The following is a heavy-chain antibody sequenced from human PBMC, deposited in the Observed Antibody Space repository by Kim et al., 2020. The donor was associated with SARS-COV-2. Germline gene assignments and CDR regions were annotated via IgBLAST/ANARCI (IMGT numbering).Heavy chain of an antibody. J-gene: IGHJ6*02. CDR2: MNPNSGNT. CDR3: ARVYDSSGYYGPSYYYYGMDV. D-gene: IGHD3-22*01. V-gene: IGHV1-8*01. CDR1: GYTFTSYD. Sequence: ASVKVSCKASGYTFTSYDINWVRQATGQGLEWMGWMNPNSGNTGYAQKFQGRVTMTRNTSISTAYMELSSLRSEDTAVYYCARVYDSSGYYGPSYYYYGMDVWGQGTTVTVSS.